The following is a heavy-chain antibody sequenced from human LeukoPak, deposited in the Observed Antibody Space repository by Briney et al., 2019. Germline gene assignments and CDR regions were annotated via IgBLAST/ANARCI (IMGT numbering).Heavy chain of an antibody. CDR2: ISSSSSYI. CDR1: GFTFSSYS. J-gene: IGHJ4*02. D-gene: IGHD1-26*01. Sequence: GGSLRLSCVASGFTFSSYSMNWVRQAPGKGLEWVSSISSSSSYIYYADPVKGRFTISRDNAKNSLYLQMNSLRAEDTAVYYCARVREIVGPLGWGQGTLVTVSS. V-gene: IGHV3-21*01. CDR3: ARVREIVGPLG.